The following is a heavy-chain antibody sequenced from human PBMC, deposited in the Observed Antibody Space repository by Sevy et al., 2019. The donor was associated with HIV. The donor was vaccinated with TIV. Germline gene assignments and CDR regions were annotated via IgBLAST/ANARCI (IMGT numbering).Heavy chain of an antibody. D-gene: IGHD3-3*01. CDR2: ISYDGSNK. J-gene: IGHJ3*02. V-gene: IGHV3-30-3*01. CDR3: ARATYDCWSGYPQTGAFDI. CDR1: GFTFSSYA. Sequence: GGSLRLSCAASGFTFSSYAMHWVRQAPGKGLEWVAVISYDGSNKYYADSVKGRFTISRDNSKNTLYLQMNSLRAEDTAVYDGARATYDCWSGYPQTGAFDIWGQGTMVTVSS.